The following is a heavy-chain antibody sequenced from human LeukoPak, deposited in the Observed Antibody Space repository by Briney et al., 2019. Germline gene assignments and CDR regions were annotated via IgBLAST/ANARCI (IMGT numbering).Heavy chain of an antibody. D-gene: IGHD2-2*01. Sequence: PGGSLRLSCAASGFTFSGYSMNWVRQAPGKGLEWVSYISSTSNAIYYADSVRGRFTISRDNAKNSLYLQMNSLRAEDTAMYYCAGYCSTTSCYGIDYWGQGTPVTVSS. CDR1: GFTFSGYS. CDR2: ISSTSNAI. CDR3: AGYCSTTSCYGIDY. V-gene: IGHV3-48*01. J-gene: IGHJ4*02.